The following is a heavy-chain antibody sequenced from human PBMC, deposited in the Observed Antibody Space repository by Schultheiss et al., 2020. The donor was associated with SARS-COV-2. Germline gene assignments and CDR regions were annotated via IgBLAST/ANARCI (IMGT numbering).Heavy chain of an antibody. CDR1: GFTFSSYA. D-gene: IGHD3-22*01. CDR3: ARSTDSSGYYPYFDY. V-gene: IGHV3-30*04. Sequence: GESLKISCAASGFTFSSYAMHWVRQAPGKGLEWVAVISYDGSNKYYADSVKGRFTISRDNVKSSLYLQMNSLRAEDTAVYYCARSTDSSGYYPYFDYWGQGTLVTVSS. J-gene: IGHJ4*02. CDR2: ISYDGSNK.